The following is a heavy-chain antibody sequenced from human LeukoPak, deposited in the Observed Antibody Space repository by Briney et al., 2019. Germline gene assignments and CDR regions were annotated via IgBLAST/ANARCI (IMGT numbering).Heavy chain of an antibody. Sequence: EASVKVSCKASGGTFSSYTISWVRQAPGQGLEWMGRTIPIPGIANYAQKFQGRVTITADKSTSTAYMELSSLRSEDTAVYYCARTGIAAAGPIDYWGQGTLVTVSS. CDR1: GGTFSSYT. CDR2: TIPIPGIA. D-gene: IGHD6-13*01. V-gene: IGHV1-69*02. CDR3: ARTGIAAAGPIDY. J-gene: IGHJ4*02.